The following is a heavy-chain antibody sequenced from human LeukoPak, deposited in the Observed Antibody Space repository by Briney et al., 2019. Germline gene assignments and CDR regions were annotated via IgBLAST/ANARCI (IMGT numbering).Heavy chain of an antibody. CDR1: GFTFSGYA. CDR2: ISNDANNK. CDR3: ARGAGASGGRDYYSDC. D-gene: IGHD6-13*01. V-gene: IGHV3-30*04. J-gene: IGHJ4*02. Sequence: GGSLRLSCEASGFTFSGYALHWVRQAPGKGLEWVAVISNDANNKHYADSVKGRFTISRDNSKNTLYLQMNSLRPEDTAVYYCARGAGASGGRDYYSDCWGQGILVAVSS.